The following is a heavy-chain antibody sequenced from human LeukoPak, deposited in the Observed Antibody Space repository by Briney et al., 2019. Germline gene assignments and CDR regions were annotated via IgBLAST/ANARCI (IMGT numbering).Heavy chain of an antibody. CDR2: ISYDGSNK. D-gene: IGHD3-22*01. CDR1: GFTFSSYA. V-gene: IGHV3-30*04. J-gene: IGHJ4*02. CDR3: AREILEGITMKVVATHFVDY. Sequence: QPGGSLRLSCAASGFTFSSYAMHWVRQAPGKGLEWVAVISYDGSNKYYADSVKGRFTISRDNSKNTLYLQMNSLRAEDTAVYYCAREILEGITMKVVATHFVDYWGQGTLVTVSS.